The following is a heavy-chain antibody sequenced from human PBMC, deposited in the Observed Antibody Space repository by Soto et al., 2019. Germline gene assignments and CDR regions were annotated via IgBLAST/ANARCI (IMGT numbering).Heavy chain of an antibody. CDR1: GFTFSNYA. D-gene: IGHD6-25*01. J-gene: IGHJ4*02. Sequence: EVQMLESGGGVVRPGGSPRLSCIASGFTFSNYAMSWVRQAPGKGLEWVSTISDNGANTFIGDSMKDHFDISRDNSKNTVFLHLSTVRAEDTAIYYCARAIGADFFDYWGQGTPVTVSS. V-gene: IGHV3-23*01. CDR2: ISDNGANT. CDR3: ARAIGADFFDY.